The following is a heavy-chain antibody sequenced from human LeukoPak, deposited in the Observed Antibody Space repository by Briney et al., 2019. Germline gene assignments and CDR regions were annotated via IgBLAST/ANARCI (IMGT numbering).Heavy chain of an antibody. CDR2: MNPNSGNT. D-gene: IGHD3-22*01. V-gene: IGHV1-8*03. CDR1: GGTFSSYA. J-gene: IGHJ4*02. Sequence: ASVKVSCKASGGTFSSYAISWVRQATGQGLEWMGWMNPNSGNTGYAQKFQGRVTITRNTSISTAYMELSSLRSEDTAVYYCARGRGYYDSSGSDYWGQGTLVTVSS. CDR3: ARGRGYYDSSGSDY.